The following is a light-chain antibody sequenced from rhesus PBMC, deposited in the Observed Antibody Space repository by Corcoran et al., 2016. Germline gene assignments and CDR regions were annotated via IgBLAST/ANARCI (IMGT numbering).Light chain of an antibody. J-gene: IGKJ4*01. Sequence: DIQMSQSPSSLSASVGDRVTITCRASQGISSYLNWYQQKQRKAPKLLIYYANSLASGVPSRFSGSGSGTDFTLTISSLQPEDFATYYCQQGNSNPLTFGGGTKVELK. CDR2: YAN. CDR1: QGISSY. V-gene: IGKV1-32*02. CDR3: QQGNSNPLT.